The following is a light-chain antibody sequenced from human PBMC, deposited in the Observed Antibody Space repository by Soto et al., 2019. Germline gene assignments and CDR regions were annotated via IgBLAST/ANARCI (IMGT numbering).Light chain of an antibody. CDR2: DAS. J-gene: IGKJ4*01. V-gene: IGKV3-11*01. CDR1: RSVYNF. Sequence: EVVLTQSPVTLSLSPGERATLSCRASRSVYNFVAWYQQKPGQAPSRLISDASNRATGIPDRFSGSGSGTDFTLTITSLEPEDFAVYYCHQRAVWPPTFGGGTTVEIK. CDR3: HQRAVWPPT.